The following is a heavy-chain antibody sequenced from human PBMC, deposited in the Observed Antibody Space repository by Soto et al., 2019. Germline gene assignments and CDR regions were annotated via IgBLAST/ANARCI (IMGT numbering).Heavy chain of an antibody. D-gene: IGHD2-21*01. V-gene: IGHV3-30*18. CDR3: ANLAITGYGMDV. CDR1: GFTFSSYG. CDR2: ISYDGSSK. Sequence: QVQLVESGGGVVQPGRSLRLSCAASGFTFSSYGMHWVRQAPGKGLEWVAVISYDGSSKYYADSVKGRFTISRDNSKNTLYLQMNSLRAEDTAVYYCANLAITGYGMDVWGQGTTVTVSS. J-gene: IGHJ6*02.